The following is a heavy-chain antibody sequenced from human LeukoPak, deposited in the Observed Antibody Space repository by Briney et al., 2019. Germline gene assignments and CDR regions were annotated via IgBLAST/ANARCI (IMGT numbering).Heavy chain of an antibody. CDR2: IIPILGIA. J-gene: IGHJ4*02. D-gene: IGHD6-13*01. V-gene: IGHV1-69*04. CDR1: GGTFSSYA. Sequence: ASVKVSCKASGGTFSSYAISWVRQAPGQGLELMGRIIPILGIANYAQKFQGRVTITADKSTSTAYMELSSLRSEDTAVYYCAKGYSSSWYLGYWGQGTLVTVPS. CDR3: AKGYSSSWYLGY.